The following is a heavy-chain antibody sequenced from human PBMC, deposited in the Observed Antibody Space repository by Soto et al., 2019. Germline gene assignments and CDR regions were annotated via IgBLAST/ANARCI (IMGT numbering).Heavy chain of an antibody. CDR2: IIPISGTG. Sequence: QVQLVQSGAEVKKPGSSVKVSCKASGGTFSSYAISWVRQAPGQGLEWMGGIIPISGTGNYAQKFQGRVTITADESTSTAYMELSSLRSEDTAVYYCAGSQGSRTSIEIYYYYYYGMDEWGQGTTVTVSS. J-gene: IGHJ6*02. CDR1: GGTFSSYA. V-gene: IGHV1-69*01. D-gene: IGHD2-2*01. CDR3: AGSQGSRTSIEIYYYYYYGMDE.